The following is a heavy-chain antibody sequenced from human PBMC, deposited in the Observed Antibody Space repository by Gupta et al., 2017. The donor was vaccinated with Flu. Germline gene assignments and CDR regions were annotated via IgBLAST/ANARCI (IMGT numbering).Heavy chain of an antibody. J-gene: IGHJ4*02. CDR1: SSGSYY. V-gene: IGHV4-61*01. CDR2: IHHSGST. D-gene: IGHD3-10*01. Sequence: SSGSYYGSWVRQPPGKGLEWIGYIHHSGSTRDNPSLKSRATISMDTSTSQFSLKLTSGTAADTAVYYCARVAAGRRRDLDYWGQGILVTVSP. CDR3: ARVAAGRRRDLDY.